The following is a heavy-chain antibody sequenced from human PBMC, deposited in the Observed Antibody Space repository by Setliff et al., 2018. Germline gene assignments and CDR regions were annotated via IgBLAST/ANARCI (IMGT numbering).Heavy chain of an antibody. J-gene: IGHJ4*02. CDR2: ISGSGGAT. CDR3: ARGPRDGYNSGLDY. V-gene: IGHV3-23*01. Sequence: GGSLRLSCAASGFTFSSYAMTWVRQAPGKGLEWVSGISGSGGATYYAASVKGRFSISRDNSKNTLSLQMNSLRAEDTAVYYCARGPRDGYNSGLDYWGQGALVTVS. D-gene: IGHD5-12*01. CDR1: GFTFSSYA.